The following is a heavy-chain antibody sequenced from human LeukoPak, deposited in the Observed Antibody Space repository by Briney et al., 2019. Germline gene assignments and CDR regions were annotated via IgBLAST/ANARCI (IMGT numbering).Heavy chain of an antibody. V-gene: IGHV3-7*01. CDR2: IKTDGSET. CDR3: ARLVKGSDYFDY. Sequence: GGSLRLSCAASGFTFSTYWMSWVRQAPGKGLEWVANIKTDGSETHYVDSVKGRFTISRDNAKNSLYLQINSPRAEDTAVYYCARLVKGSDYFDYWGQGTLVTVSS. D-gene: IGHD3-9*01. J-gene: IGHJ4*02. CDR1: GFTFSTYW.